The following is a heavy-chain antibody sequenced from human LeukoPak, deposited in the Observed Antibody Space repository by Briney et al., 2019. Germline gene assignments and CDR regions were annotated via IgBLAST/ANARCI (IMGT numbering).Heavy chain of an antibody. J-gene: IGHJ3*02. CDR1: GYTFTDYY. CDR3: ARAYGSGLAFDI. D-gene: IGHD3-10*01. Sequence: ASVKISCKASGYTFTDYYMHWVRQAPGQGLEWMGIINLSAGSTSYAQKFQSRLTLTRDTSTSTLYMELSSLILDDTAAYYCARAYGSGLAFDIWGQGTMVTVSS. CDR2: INLSAGST. V-gene: IGHV1-46*01.